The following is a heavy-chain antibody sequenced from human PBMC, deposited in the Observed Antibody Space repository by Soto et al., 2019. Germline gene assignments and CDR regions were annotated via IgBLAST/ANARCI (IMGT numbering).Heavy chain of an antibody. J-gene: IGHJ4*02. CDR3: ATAEVDY. CDR1: GFTFGDYW. CDR2: MTGDGRTT. V-gene: IGHV3-74*03. Sequence: GGSMRLSCAASGFTFGDYWIHWVRQPPGKGPEWVSRMTGDGRTTQYADSVKGRFTASRDNAKSTLYLQMNSLRAEDTAVYYCATAEVDYWGQGTLVTVS.